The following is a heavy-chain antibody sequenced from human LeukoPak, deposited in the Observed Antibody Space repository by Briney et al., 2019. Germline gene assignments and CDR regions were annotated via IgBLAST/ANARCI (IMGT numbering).Heavy chain of an antibody. CDR2: IYYSGST. J-gene: IGHJ5*02. CDR3: ARGTYYYGSGSYRTRPNWFDP. CDR1: GGSISSSSYY. D-gene: IGHD3-10*01. V-gene: IGHV4-39*01. Sequence: SETLSLTCTVSGGSISSSSYYWGWIRQPPGKGLEWIGSIYYSGSTYYNPSLKSRVTISVDTSKNQFSLKLSSVTAADTAVYYCARGTYYYGSGSYRTRPNWFDPWGQGTLVTVSS.